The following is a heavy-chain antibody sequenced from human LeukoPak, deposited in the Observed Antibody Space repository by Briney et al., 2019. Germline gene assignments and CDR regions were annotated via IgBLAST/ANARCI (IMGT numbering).Heavy chain of an antibody. CDR1: GGSISSGSYY. J-gene: IGHJ3*02. CDR2: IYTSGST. V-gene: IGHV4-61*02. Sequence: PSETLSLTCTVSGGSISSGSYYWSWIRQPAGKGLEEIGRIYTSGSTNYNPSLKSRVTISVDTSKNQFSLKLCSVTAADTAVYYCARVSVESTDYYDSLPSRAFDIWGQGTMVTVSS. D-gene: IGHD3-22*01. CDR3: ARVSVESTDYYDSLPSRAFDI.